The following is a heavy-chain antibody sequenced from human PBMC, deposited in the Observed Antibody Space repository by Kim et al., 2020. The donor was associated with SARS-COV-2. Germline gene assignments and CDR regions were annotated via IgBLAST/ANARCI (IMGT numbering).Heavy chain of an antibody. V-gene: IGHV1-2*06. CDR1: GYTFTDYY. Sequence: ASVKVSCKASGYTFTDYYIHWVRQAPGQGLEWMGRINPNSGGSNYAQKFQGRVIMTRDTSISTAYMELSSLRSDDTAVYYCARGAGGKNLWSGYFREWFD. CDR2: INPNSGGS. J-gene: IGHJ5*01. CDR3: ARGAGGKNLWSGYFREWFD. D-gene: IGHD3-3*01.